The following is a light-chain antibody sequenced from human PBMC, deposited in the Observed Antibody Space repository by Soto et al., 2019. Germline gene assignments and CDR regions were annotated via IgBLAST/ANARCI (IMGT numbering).Light chain of an antibody. CDR2: DAS. Sequence: DIQMTQSPSPPSAPVGDRVTIPFRASQSISSWLAWYQQKPGKAPKLLIYDASSLESGVPSRFSGSGSGTEFTLTINSLQSEDFAVYYCQQYNNWPRTFGQGTKVDIK. J-gene: IGKJ1*01. CDR1: QSISSW. V-gene: IGKV1-5*01. CDR3: QQYNNWPRT.